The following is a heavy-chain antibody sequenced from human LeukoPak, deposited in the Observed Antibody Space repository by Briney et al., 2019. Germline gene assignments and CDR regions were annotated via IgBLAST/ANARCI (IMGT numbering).Heavy chain of an antibody. CDR1: GYTFTSYD. V-gene: IGHV1-8*01. Sequence: ASVKVSCKASGYTFTSYDINWVRQATGQGLEWMGWMNPNSGNTGYAQKFQGRVTMTRNTSISTAYMELSSLRSEDTAVYYCAKEGDVSYDFWSGYYFDYWGQGTLVTVSS. D-gene: IGHD3-3*01. J-gene: IGHJ4*02. CDR3: AKEGDVSYDFWSGYYFDY. CDR2: MNPNSGNT.